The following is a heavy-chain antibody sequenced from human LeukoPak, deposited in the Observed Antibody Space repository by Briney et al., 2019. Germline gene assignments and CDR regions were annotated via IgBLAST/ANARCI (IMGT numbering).Heavy chain of an antibody. J-gene: IGHJ6*02. CDR3: ARVKTIFGVVITYYYYYGMDV. D-gene: IGHD3-3*01. CDR1: GGSFSGYY. Sequence: PSETLSLTCAVYGGSFSGYYWSWIRQPPGKGLEWIGEINHSGSTNYNPSLKSRVTISVDTSKNQFSLKLSSVTAADTAVYYCARVKTIFGVVITYYYYYGMDVWGQGTTVTVSS. CDR2: INHSGST. V-gene: IGHV4-34*01.